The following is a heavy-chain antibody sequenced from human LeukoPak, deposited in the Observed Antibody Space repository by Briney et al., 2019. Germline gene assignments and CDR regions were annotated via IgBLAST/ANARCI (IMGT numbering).Heavy chain of an antibody. D-gene: IGHD2-2*01. J-gene: IGHJ6*02. V-gene: IGHV5-51*01. CDR1: GYSFTSCW. Sequence: GESLKISCKGSGYSFTSCWIGWVRQMPGKGLEWMGIIYAGDSDTRYSPSFQGQVTISVDKSISTAYLQWSSLQASDTAMYYCARAIGTSQFYFYYGMDVWGQGTTVTVSS. CDR3: ARAIGTSQFYFYYGMDV. CDR2: IYAGDSDT.